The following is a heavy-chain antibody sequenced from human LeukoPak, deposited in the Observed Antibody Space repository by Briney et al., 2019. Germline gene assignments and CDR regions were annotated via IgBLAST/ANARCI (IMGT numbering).Heavy chain of an antibody. D-gene: IGHD6-19*01. CDR2: ISGSGGST. CDR1: GFTLSSYA. Sequence: PGGSLRLSCAASGFTLSSYAMSWVRQAPGKGLEWVSAISGSGGSTYYADSVKGRFTISRDNSKNTLYLQMNSLRAEDTAVYYCAKATYSSGWYLDYWGQGTLVTVSS. CDR3: AKATYSSGWYLDY. V-gene: IGHV3-23*01. J-gene: IGHJ4*02.